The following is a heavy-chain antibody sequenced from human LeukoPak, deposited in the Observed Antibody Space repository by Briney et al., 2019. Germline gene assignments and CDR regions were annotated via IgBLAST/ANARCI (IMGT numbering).Heavy chain of an antibody. J-gene: IGHJ3*02. V-gene: IGHV3-48*01. CDR2: ISSSSSTI. Sequence: PGGSLRLSCAASGFTFSSYSMNWVRQAPGEGLEWVSYISSSSSTIYYADSVKGRFTISRDNAKNSLYLQMNSLRAEDTAVYYCARGEDIVVVPAALAFDIWGQGTMVTVSS. CDR3: ARGEDIVVVPAALAFDI. CDR1: GFTFSSYS. D-gene: IGHD2-2*01.